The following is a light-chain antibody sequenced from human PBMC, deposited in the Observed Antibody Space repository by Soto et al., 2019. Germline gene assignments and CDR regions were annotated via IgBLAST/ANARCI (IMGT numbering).Light chain of an antibody. J-gene: IGKJ5*01. CDR1: QSVSSSY. Sequence: EIVLTQSPGTLSLSPGERATLSCRASQSVSSSYLAWHQQKPGQAPRLLIYDASNRATGIPARFSGSGSGTDFTLTISSLEPEDFAVYYCQQRSNWPTFGQGTRLEIK. CDR3: QQRSNWPT. V-gene: IGKV3-11*01. CDR2: DAS.